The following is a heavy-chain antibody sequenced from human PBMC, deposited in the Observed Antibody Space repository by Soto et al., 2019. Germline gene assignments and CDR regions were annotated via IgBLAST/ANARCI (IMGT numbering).Heavy chain of an antibody. CDR3: ARAPRDRDASSL. Sequence: QVQLVQSGAEVKKPGSSVKVSCKASGGNFNNYAISWVRQAPAQGLQWMGGIIPIIDTTHYAQKLQGRVTISADRVRTTVYTELTGLTSDDSATYLCARAPRDRDASSLWGQGTVVTVSS. CDR1: GGNFNNYA. D-gene: IGHD2-21*01. V-gene: IGHV1-69*06. J-gene: IGHJ3*01. CDR2: IIPIIDTT.